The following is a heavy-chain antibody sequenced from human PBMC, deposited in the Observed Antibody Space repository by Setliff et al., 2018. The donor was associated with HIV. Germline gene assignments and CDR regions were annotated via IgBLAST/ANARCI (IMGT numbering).Heavy chain of an antibody. CDR1: GYSISSGFY. CDR3: AREAPTVYSNGWFDP. Sequence: SSETLSLTCAVSGYSISSGFYWGWIRQPPGKGLEWIGSIYHSGSTYYNPSLRSRFTISVDTSKNQFSLKLSSLTAADPAVSYCAREAPTVYSNGWFDPLGQGTLVTVSS. D-gene: IGHD2-8*01. CDR2: IYHSGST. J-gene: IGHJ5*02. V-gene: IGHV4-38-2*02.